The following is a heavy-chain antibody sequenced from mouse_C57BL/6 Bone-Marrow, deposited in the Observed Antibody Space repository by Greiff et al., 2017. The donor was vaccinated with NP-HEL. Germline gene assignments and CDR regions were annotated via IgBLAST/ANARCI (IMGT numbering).Heavy chain of an antibody. CDR1: GYTFTSYW. Sequence: QVQLKQPGAELVRPGTSVKLSCKASGYTFTSYWMHWVKQRPGQGLEWIGVIDPSDSYTNYNQKFKGKATLTVDTSSSTAYMQLSSLTYESSAVYYGARVSTMDMWFAYWGQGTLVTVSA. V-gene: IGHV1-59*01. J-gene: IGHJ3*01. D-gene: IGHD2-1*01. CDR2: IDPSDSYT. CDR3: ARVSTMDMWFAY.